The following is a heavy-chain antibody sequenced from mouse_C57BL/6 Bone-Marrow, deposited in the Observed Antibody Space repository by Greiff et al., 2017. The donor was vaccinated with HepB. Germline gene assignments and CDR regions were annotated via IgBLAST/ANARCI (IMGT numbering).Heavy chain of an antibody. V-gene: IGHV3-6*01. CDR2: ISYDGSN. Sequence: EVQLQESGPGLVKPSQSLSLTCSVTGYSITSGYYWNWIRQFPGNKLEWMGYISYDGSNNYNPSLKNRSSITRDTSKNQFFLKLNSVTTEDTATYYCPIYYDYDGWFAYWGQGTLVTVSA. D-gene: IGHD2-4*01. CDR3: PIYYDYDGWFAY. CDR1: GYSITSGYY. J-gene: IGHJ3*01.